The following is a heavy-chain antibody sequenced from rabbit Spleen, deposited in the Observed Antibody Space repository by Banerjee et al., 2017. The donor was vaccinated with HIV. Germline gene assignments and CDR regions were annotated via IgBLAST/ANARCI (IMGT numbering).Heavy chain of an antibody. J-gene: IGHJ4*01. Sequence: QEQLVESGGDLVKPGASLTLTCTASGFSFSSGYEMCWVRQAPGKGLEWIACIVAGNSGDTYSECWADRRFTTTTSTSLITVPLHMLTATAAATAFYFCARALPENNIYNLWGPGTLVTVS. CDR2: IVAGNSGDT. CDR1: GFSFSSGYE. CDR3: ARALPENNIYNL. V-gene: IGHV1S45*01.